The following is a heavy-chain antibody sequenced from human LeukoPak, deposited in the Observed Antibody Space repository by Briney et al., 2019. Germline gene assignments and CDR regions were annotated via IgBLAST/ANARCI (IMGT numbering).Heavy chain of an antibody. CDR2: ISYDGSNK. V-gene: IGHV3-30-3*01. J-gene: IGHJ4*02. CDR1: GFTFSSYA. CDR3: ARGRGGDGYNWLCYFDY. D-gene: IGHD5-24*01. Sequence: GRSLRLSCAASGFTFSSYAMHWVRQAPGKGLEWVAVISYDGSNKYYADSVRGRFTISRDNSKNTLYLQMNSLRSEDTAVYYCARGRGGDGYNWLCYFDYWGQGTLVTVSS.